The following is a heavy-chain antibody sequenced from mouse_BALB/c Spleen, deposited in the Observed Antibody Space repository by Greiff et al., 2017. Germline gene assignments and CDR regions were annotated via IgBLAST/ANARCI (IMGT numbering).Heavy chain of an antibody. CDR2: IWSGGST. CDR3: ARNANYYGSSYEGGWFAY. D-gene: IGHD1-1*01. V-gene: IGHV2-2*02. Sequence: QVQLKESGPGLVQPSQSLSITCTVSGFSLTSYGVHWVRQSPGKGLEWLGVIWSGGSTDYNAAFISRLSISKDNSKSQVFFKMNSLQANDTAIYYCARNANYYGSSYEGGWFAYWGQGTLVTVSA. CDR1: GFSLTSYG. J-gene: IGHJ3*01.